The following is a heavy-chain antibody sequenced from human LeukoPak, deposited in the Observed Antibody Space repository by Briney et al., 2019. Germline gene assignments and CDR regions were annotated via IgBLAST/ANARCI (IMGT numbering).Heavy chain of an antibody. Sequence: SETLSLTCTVSGGSISSGGYYWSWLRQHPGKGLEWIGYIYYSGSTYYNPSLKSRVTISVDTSKNQFSLKLSSVTAADTAVYYCARGVPASPARSYFDYWGQGTLVTVSS. CDR1: GGSISSGGYY. D-gene: IGHD2-2*01. CDR2: IYYSGST. V-gene: IGHV4-31*03. CDR3: ARGVPASPARSYFDY. J-gene: IGHJ4*02.